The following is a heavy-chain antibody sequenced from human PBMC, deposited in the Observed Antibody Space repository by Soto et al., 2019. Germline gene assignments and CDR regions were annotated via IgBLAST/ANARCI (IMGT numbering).Heavy chain of an antibody. D-gene: IGHD3-3*01. CDR1: GFTFGDYA. CDR3: TTTTIFGVVTSFDY. CDR2: IRSKAYGGTT. Sequence: GGSLRLSCTASGFTFGDYAMSWFRQAPGKGLEWVGFIRSKAYGGTTEYAASVKGRFTISRDDSKSIAYLQMNSLKTEDTAVYYCTTTTIFGVVTSFDYWGQGTLVTVSS. J-gene: IGHJ4*02. V-gene: IGHV3-49*03.